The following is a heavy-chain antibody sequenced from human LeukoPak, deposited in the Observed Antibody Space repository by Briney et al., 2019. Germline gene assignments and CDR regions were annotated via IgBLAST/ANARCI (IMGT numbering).Heavy chain of an antibody. V-gene: IGHV1-18*01. CDR1: GYTFANYG. Sequence: ASVKVSCKASGYTFANYGINWVRQAPGQGLEWMGWISLDSGNTGYAQRVQGRATLTTDTSTSTAYMELRSLRSDDTAVYFCARVTYLRPYQPDYWGQGTLVSISS. CDR2: ISLDSGNT. CDR3: ARVTYLRPYQPDY. J-gene: IGHJ4*02. D-gene: IGHD2-2*01.